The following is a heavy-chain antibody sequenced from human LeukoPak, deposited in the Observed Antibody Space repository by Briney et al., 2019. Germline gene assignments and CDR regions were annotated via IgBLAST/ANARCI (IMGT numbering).Heavy chain of an antibody. CDR3: ARQGSYDFWSGYYRDYYYGMDV. J-gene: IGHJ6*02. CDR1: GGSFSGYY. CDR2: INHSGST. D-gene: IGHD3-3*01. Sequence: SETLSLTCAVYGGSFSGYYWSWIRQPPGKGLEWIGEINHSGSTNYNPSLKSRVTISVGTSKNQFSLKLSSVTAADTAVYYCARQGSYDFWSGYYRDYYYGMDVWGQGTTVTVSS. V-gene: IGHV4-34*01.